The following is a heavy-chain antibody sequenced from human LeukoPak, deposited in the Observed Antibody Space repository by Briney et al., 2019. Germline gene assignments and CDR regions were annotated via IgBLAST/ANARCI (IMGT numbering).Heavy chain of an antibody. J-gene: IGHJ4*02. CDR1: GGSISSGGYS. V-gene: IGHV4-30-2*01. CDR2: IYHSGST. CDR3: ARVQYGDYAYYFDY. D-gene: IGHD4-17*01. Sequence: PSQTLSLTCAVSGGSISSGGYSRSWIRQPPGKGLEWIGYIYHSGSTYYNPSLKSRVTISVDRSKNQFSLKLSSVTAADTAVYYCARVQYGDYAYYFDYWGQGTLVTVSS.